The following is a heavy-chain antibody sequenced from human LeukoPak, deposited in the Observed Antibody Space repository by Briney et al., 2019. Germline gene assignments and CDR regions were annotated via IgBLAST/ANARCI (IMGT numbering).Heavy chain of an antibody. D-gene: IGHD4/OR15-4a*01. J-gene: IGHJ3*02. Sequence: GGSLRLSCAASGFTFSSYAMHWVRQAPGRGLEYVSAILSIGGRTYYANSVKGRFTISRENSKNTFYLQMGSLTAEDMAVYYCASSMGLPIWGQGTMVTVSP. CDR3: ASSMGLPI. V-gene: IGHV3-64*01. CDR1: GFTFSSYA. CDR2: ILSIGGRT.